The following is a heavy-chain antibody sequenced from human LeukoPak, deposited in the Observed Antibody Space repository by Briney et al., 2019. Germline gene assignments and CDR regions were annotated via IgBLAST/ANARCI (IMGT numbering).Heavy chain of an antibody. J-gene: IGHJ4*02. CDR3: ATGYEYNWNPSHYFDY. Sequence: ASVKVSCKVSGYTLTELSMHWVRQAPGKGLEWMGGFDPEDGETIYAQKFQGRATMTEDTSTDTAYMELSSLRSEDTAVYYCATGYEYNWNPSHYFDYWGQGTLVTVSS. CDR2: FDPEDGET. V-gene: IGHV1-24*01. D-gene: IGHD1-20*01. CDR1: GYTLTELS.